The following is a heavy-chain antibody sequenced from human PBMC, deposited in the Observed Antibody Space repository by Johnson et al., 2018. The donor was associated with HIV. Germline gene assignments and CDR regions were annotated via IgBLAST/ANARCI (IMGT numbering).Heavy chain of an antibody. V-gene: IGHV3-30*02. J-gene: IGHJ3*02. CDR2: IRYDGSNK. Sequence: QLVESGGGVVQPGGSLRLSCAAFGFTFSSYGMHWVRQAPGKWLEWVAFIRYDGSNKYYADSVKGRFTISRDNYKNTLYLQMNSLRAEDTAVYYCAKGKKSLPDAFDIWGQGTMVTVSS. CDR1: GFTFSSYG. CDR3: AKGKKSLPDAFDI.